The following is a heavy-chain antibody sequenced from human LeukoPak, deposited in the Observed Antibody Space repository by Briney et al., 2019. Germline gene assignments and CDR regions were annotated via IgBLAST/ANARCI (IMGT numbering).Heavy chain of an antibody. J-gene: IGHJ4*02. Sequence: SEILSLAGSVSGGSISNVNYYWGWIRQPPGKGLEWIGSVFYSGGTYYNPSLKSRLTVSVDTSKNQFSLKLTSVTAADTAVYFCARRVVSGNFESWGQGTLVTVSS. CDR1: GGSISNVNYY. D-gene: IGHD1-26*01. CDR3: ARRVVSGNFES. CDR2: VFYSGGT. V-gene: IGHV4-39*01.